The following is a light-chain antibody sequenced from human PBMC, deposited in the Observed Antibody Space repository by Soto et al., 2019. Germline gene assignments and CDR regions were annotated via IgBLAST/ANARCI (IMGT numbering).Light chain of an antibody. CDR2: GAS. V-gene: IGKV3-20*01. J-gene: IGKJ3*01. CDR1: QSVSSSY. Sequence: EIVLTQSPGTLSLSPGERATLSCRASQSVSSSYLAWYQQKPGQAPRLLIYGASSRATGSPDRFSGSGSGTDFTLTISRLEPEDFAVYYGQQYGSSPGFTFGPGTKVDIK. CDR3: QQYGSSPGFT.